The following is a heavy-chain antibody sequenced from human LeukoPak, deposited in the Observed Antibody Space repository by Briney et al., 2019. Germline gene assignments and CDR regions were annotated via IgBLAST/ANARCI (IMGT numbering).Heavy chain of an antibody. Sequence: SETLSLTCTVSGGSISSYYWSWIRQPPGKGLEWIGYIYYSGSTNYNPSLKSRVTISVDTSKNQFSLKLSSLTVADTAVYFCAREALIYGDSGVSAFDIWGQGTRVTVSS. J-gene: IGHJ3*02. CDR3: AREALIYGDSGVSAFDI. CDR1: GGSISSYY. CDR2: IYYSGST. D-gene: IGHD4-17*01. V-gene: IGHV4-59*12.